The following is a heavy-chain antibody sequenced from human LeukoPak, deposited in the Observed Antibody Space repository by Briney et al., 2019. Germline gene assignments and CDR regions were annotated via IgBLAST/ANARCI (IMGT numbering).Heavy chain of an antibody. CDR2: ISGSGGST. Sequence: PGGSLRLSCAASGFTFSSYAMSWVRQAPGKGLEWVSVISGSGGSTYYADSVKGRFTISRDNSKNTLYLQMNSLRAEDTAVYYCAKGPSYYYYGMDVWGQGTTVTVSS. J-gene: IGHJ6*02. CDR3: AKGPSYYYYGMDV. V-gene: IGHV3-23*01. CDR1: GFTFSSYA.